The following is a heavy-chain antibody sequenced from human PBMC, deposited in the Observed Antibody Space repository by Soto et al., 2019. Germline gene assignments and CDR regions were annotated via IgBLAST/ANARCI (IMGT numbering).Heavy chain of an antibody. CDR2: ISAYNGNT. D-gene: IGHD3-22*01. CDR3: ARGHYHDSSGYYYGY. J-gene: IGHJ4*02. Sequence: ASVKVSCKASGYTFTSYGISWVRQAPGQGLEWMGWISAYNGNTNYAQKLQGRVTMTTDTSTSTAYMELRSLRSDDTAVYYCARGHYHDSSGYYYGYWGQGTLVTVSS. CDR1: GYTFTSYG. V-gene: IGHV1-18*04.